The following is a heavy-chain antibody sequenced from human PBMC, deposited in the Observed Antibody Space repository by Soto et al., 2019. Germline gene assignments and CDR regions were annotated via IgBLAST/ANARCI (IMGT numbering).Heavy chain of an antibody. CDR1: GVSVTRGGFF. CDR3: ARLLCSGNSCSLGGGFDI. V-gene: IGHV4-31*03. D-gene: IGHD2-2*01. Sequence: SETLSLTCTVSGVSVTRGGFFWSWIRHHPAKGLEWIGYISYSGSAYYSPSLKSRVSIAADTSSNQFSLRLTSLTAADTAVYFCARLLCSGNSCSLGGGFDIWGQGTTVTVSS. J-gene: IGHJ3*02. CDR2: ISYSGSA.